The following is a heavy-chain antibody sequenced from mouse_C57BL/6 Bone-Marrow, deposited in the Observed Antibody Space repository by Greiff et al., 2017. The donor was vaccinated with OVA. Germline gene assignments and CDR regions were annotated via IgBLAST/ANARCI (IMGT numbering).Heavy chain of an antibody. Sequence: QVQLQQPGAELVMPGASVKLSCKASGYTFTSYWMHWVKQRPGQGLEWIGEIDPSDSYTNYNQKFTGKSTLTVDKSSSTAYMQLSSLTSEDAAVYYCARAFITTVVAGAMDYWGQGTSGTVSS. D-gene: IGHD1-1*01. CDR2: IDPSDSYT. J-gene: IGHJ4*01. CDR3: ARAFITTVVAGAMDY. CDR1: GYTFTSYW. V-gene: IGHV1-69*01.